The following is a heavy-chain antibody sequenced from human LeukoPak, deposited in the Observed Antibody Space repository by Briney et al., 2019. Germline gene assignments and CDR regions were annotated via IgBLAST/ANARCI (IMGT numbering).Heavy chain of an antibody. CDR1: GGSISSSSYY. CDR3: ASGGSSSWYRWFDP. D-gene: IGHD6-13*01. Sequence: PSETLPLTCTVSGGSISSSSYYWGWIRQPPGKGLEWIGDISYSGSTYYNPSLKSRVTISVDTSKNQFSLKLSSVTATDTAVYYCASGGSSSWYRWFDPWGQGTLVTVSS. CDR2: ISYSGST. J-gene: IGHJ5*02. V-gene: IGHV4-39*01.